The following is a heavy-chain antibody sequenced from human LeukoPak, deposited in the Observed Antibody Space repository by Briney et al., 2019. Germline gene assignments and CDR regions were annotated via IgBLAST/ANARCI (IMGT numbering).Heavy chain of an antibody. J-gene: IGHJ4*02. CDR3: TTGQYNWNDIGY. V-gene: IGHV3-15*01. Sequence: GGSLRLSCAASGFTFSNAWMNWVRQAPGKGLEWVGRSKSKTDGGTTDYAAPVTGRFTISRDDSKDTVYLQMNSLKTEDTAVYYCTTGQYNWNDIGYWGQGALVTVSS. CDR1: GFTFSNAW. CDR2: SKSKTDGGTT. D-gene: IGHD1-1*01.